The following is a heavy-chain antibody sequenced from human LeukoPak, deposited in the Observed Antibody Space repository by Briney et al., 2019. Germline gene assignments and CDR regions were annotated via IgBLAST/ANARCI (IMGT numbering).Heavy chain of an antibody. V-gene: IGHV3-30*04. CDR1: GFTFSSYA. CDR3: ARVRTARGSYLDY. D-gene: IGHD3-16*01. J-gene: IGHJ4*02. Sequence: GGSLRPSCAASGFTFSSYAMHWVRQAPGKGLEWVAVISYDGSNKYYADSVKGRFTISRDNSKNTLYLQMNSLRAEDTAVYYCARVRTARGSYLDYWGQGTLVTVSS. CDR2: ISYDGSNK.